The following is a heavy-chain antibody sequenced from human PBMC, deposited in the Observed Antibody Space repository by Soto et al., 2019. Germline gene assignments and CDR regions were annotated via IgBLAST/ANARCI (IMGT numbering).Heavy chain of an antibody. CDR3: ARLTGVFRLVLDY. CDR2: INAHSGGT. V-gene: IGHV1-2*02. Sequence: ASVKVSGKASGFSFTGYYIHWLRQAPGQGLEWMGWINAHSGGTEYAQKFQGRVTLTRDTSIATAYLTLTSLTSDDTALYYCARLTGVFRLVLDYWGQGTQVTVSS. J-gene: IGHJ4*02. D-gene: IGHD3-16*01. CDR1: GFSFTGYY.